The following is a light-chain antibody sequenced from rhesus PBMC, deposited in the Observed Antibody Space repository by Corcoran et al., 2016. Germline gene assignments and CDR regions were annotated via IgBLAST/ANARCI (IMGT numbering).Light chain of an antibody. CDR2: KAN. Sequence: DIQMSQSPSSLSASVGDRVTITCRASQGISSYLNWYQQKPGKAPKLLIYKANSVASGVPSRFSGRGSGTDFTLTISSLQPEDFATYYCQQDTSNPWTFGQGTKVEIK. J-gene: IGKJ1*01. V-gene: IGKV1-32*02. CDR1: QGISSY. CDR3: QQDTSNPWT.